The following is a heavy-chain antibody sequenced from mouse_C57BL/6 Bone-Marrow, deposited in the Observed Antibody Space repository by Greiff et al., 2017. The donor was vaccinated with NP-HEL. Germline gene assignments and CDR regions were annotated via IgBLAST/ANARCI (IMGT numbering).Heavy chain of an antibody. D-gene: IGHD2-1*01. V-gene: IGHV1-5*01. J-gene: IGHJ3*01. Sequence: VQLQQSGTVLARPGASVKMSCKTSGYTFTSYWMHWVKQRPGQGLEWIGAIYPGNSDTSYNQKFKGKAKLTAVTSASTAYMQLSSLTSEDSAVYYGARVSPMCKWFDYWGQGTLVTVSA. CDR3: ARVSPMCKWFDY. CDR1: GYTFTSYW. CDR2: IYPGNSDT.